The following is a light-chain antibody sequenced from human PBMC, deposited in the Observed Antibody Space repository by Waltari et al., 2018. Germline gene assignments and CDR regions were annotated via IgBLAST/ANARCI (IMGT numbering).Light chain of an antibody. J-gene: IGKJ1*01. CDR2: DAS. V-gene: IGKV3-15*01. CDR1: QSVSNN. Sequence: EVVMTQSPATLSVSPGESVSLSCRASQSVSNNLAWYQHKPGQAPRLVMYDASTRASGLPARFSGTGSGREFTLTINSLQSEDVAIYYCQQYSNWPPGTFGQGTTVEIK. CDR3: QQYSNWPPGT.